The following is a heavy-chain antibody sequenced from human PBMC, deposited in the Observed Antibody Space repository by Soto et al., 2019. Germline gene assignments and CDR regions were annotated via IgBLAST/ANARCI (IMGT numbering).Heavy chain of an antibody. CDR3: AMGPGGYYGSQKTYYYYYMDV. D-gene: IGHD3-10*01. J-gene: IGHJ6*03. V-gene: IGHV3-9*01. CDR1: GLTFDDYG. Sequence: EVQLVESGGGLVQPGGSLRLSCAASGLTFDDYGMNWFRKPPGKGLGWVSAMGWNKDNIGYGDSVKGRFTISRDNAKNSLYLQMNSLRAEDTAVYYCAMGPGGYYGSQKTYYYYYMDVWGKGTTVTVS. CDR2: MGWNKDNI.